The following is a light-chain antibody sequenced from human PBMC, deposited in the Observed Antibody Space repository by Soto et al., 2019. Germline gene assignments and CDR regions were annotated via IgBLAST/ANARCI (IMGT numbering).Light chain of an antibody. Sequence: EIVLTQSPGTLSLSPGERATLSCRASQSVSSSYLVWHQQTPGQPPRLLIYGASSRAPGIPDRFGGSGSGTDFTLTISRLEPEDFAVYYCQQYGSSPRTFGQGTKVDIK. J-gene: IGKJ1*01. V-gene: IGKV3-20*01. CDR1: QSVSSSY. CDR2: GAS. CDR3: QQYGSSPRT.